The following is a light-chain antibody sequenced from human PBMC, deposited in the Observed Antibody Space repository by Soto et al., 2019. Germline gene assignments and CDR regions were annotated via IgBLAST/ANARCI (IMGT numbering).Light chain of an antibody. CDR1: SSNIGSNY. J-gene: IGLJ2*01. CDR3: AAWDDSLGGVV. CDR2: RNN. Sequence: QSVLTQPPSASGTPGQRVTISCSGSSSNIGSNYVYWYQQLPGTAPKLLIYRNNQRSSGVTDRVSGSTSGTSASLAISGLRSEYEADYYWAAWDDSLGGVVFGGGTKLTV. V-gene: IGLV1-47*01.